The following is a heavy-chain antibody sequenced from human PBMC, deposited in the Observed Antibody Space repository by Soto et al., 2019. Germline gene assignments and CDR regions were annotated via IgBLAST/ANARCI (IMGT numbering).Heavy chain of an antibody. CDR1: GGSISSYY. CDR2: IYYSGST. D-gene: IGHD6-13*01. Sequence: SETLSLTCTVSGGSISSYYWSWIRQPPGKGLEWIGYIYYSGSTNYNPSLKSRVTISVDTSKNQFSLKLSSVTAADTAVYYCAREEEQLVDYWGQGTLVTVSS. V-gene: IGHV4-59*01. J-gene: IGHJ4*02. CDR3: AREEEQLVDY.